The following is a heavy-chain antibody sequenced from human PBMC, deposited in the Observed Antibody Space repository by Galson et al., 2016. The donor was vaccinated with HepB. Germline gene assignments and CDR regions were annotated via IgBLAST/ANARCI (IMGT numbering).Heavy chain of an antibody. CDR1: GFTFDDYG. Sequence: SLRLSCAASGFTFDDYGMHWVRQAPGKGLEWVSGITRNSDRMGYADSVKGRFTISRDNARGSLYLQMKSLRAEDTALYYCARDTTAGLGGWDHWGQGALVTVSS. J-gene: IGHJ4*02. CDR2: ITRNSDRM. V-gene: IGHV3-9*01. D-gene: IGHD3-16*01. CDR3: ARDTTAGLGGWDH.